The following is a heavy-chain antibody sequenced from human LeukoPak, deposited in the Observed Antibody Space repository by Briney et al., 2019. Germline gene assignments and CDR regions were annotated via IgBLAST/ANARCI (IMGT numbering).Heavy chain of an antibody. V-gene: IGHV3-30*02. CDR3: ASGEYSGYHYYYYYYIDV. CDR2: IRYDGSNK. CDR1: GFTFSSYG. D-gene: IGHD5-12*01. Sequence: GGSLRLSCAASGFTFSSYGMHWVRQAPGKGLEGVAFIRYDGSNKYYTDSVKGRFTISRDNSKNTLYLQMNSLRAEETAGYYCASGEYSGYHYYYYYYIDVWGKGTPVTVSS. J-gene: IGHJ6*03.